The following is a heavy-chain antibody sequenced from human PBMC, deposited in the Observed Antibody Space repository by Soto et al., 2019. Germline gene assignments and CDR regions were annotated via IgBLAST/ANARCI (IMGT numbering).Heavy chain of an antibody. D-gene: IGHD1-1*01. V-gene: IGHV4-31*02. CDR2: IHYSGST. Sequence: SETLSLTCTVSGGSISTGVYYWSWIRHYPGKGLEWIGYIHYSGSTYYNSSLKKRLSISVDTSKNQFSLKLTSVTAADTAVYYCARAMGTSSFDYWGPGTLVTVSS. CDR1: GGSISTGVYY. CDR3: ARAMGTSSFDY. J-gene: IGHJ4*02.